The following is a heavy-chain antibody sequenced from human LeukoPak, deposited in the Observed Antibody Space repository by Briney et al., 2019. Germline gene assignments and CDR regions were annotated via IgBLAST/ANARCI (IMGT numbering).Heavy chain of an antibody. Sequence: ASVKVSCKASGYTFTGYCMHWVRQAPGQGLEWMGIINPSGGSTSYAQKFQGRVTMTRDTSTSTVYMELSSLRSEDTALYYCAEEGIATRYPFDFWGQGTLVTVSS. V-gene: IGHV1-46*01. J-gene: IGHJ4*02. CDR3: AEEGIATRYPFDF. CDR2: INPSGGST. D-gene: IGHD2-21*01. CDR1: GYTFTGYC.